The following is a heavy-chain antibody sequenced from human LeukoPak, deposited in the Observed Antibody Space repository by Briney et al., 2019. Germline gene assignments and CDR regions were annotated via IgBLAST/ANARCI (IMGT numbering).Heavy chain of an antibody. CDR3: AREDYYGMDV. J-gene: IGHJ6*02. D-gene: IGHD3-10*01. CDR1: GFTFSSFW. CDR2: INQDGSEK. Sequence: QSGGSLRLSCAASGFTFSSFWMSWVRQAPGKGLEWVANINQDGSEKSSAASVKGRFSISRDNAKNSVSLQMDSLRVEDTGVYYCAREDYYGMDVWGQGTTVIVSS. V-gene: IGHV3-7*04.